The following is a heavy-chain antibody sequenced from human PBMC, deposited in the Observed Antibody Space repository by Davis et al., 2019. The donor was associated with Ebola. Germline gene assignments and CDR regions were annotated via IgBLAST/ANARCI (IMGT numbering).Heavy chain of an antibody. V-gene: IGHV1-69*13. CDR1: GYTFTSYG. D-gene: IGHD3-10*01. CDR2: IIPIFGRA. Sequence: SVTVSCKASGYTFTSYGITWVRQAPGQGLEWMGGIIPIFGRANYAQKFQGRVTITADESTSTAYMELSSLRSEDTAVYYCARDHDVLLWPWGMDVWGQGTTVTVSS. CDR3: ARDHDVLLWPWGMDV. J-gene: IGHJ6*02.